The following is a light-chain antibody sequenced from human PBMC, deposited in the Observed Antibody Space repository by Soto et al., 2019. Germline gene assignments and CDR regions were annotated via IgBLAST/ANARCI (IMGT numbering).Light chain of an antibody. J-gene: IGLJ3*02. CDR3: QSYDNRLGGSRV. CDR1: TSNIGANFD. V-gene: IGLV1-40*01. CDR2: VNT. Sequence: QSVLTQPPSVSGAPGQRVSISCSGNTSNIGANFDVNWYQQFPGAAPKLLISVNTNRPSGVPDRFSASKSGTSASLAITGLPTEDEADYYCQSYDNRLGGSRVFGGGTKVTVL.